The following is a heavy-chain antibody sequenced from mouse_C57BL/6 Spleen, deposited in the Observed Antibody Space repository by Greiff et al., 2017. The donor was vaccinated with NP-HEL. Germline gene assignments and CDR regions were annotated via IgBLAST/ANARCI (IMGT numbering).Heavy chain of an antibody. CDR2: ISSGGDYI. CDR3: TEDDYDGPFAY. CDR1: GFTFSSYA. J-gene: IGHJ3*01. D-gene: IGHD2-4*01. Sequence: EVQVVESGEGLVKPGGSLKLSCAASGFTFSSYAMSWVRQTPEKRLEWVAYISSGGDYIYYADTVKGRFTISRDNARNTLYLQMSSLKSEDTAMYYCTEDDYDGPFAYWGQGTLVTVSA. V-gene: IGHV5-9-1*02.